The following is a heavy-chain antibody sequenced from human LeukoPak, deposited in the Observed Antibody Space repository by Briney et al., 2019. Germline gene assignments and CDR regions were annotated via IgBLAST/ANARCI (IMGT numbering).Heavy chain of an antibody. D-gene: IGHD3-22*01. CDR1: GVSISSYY. V-gene: IGHV4-59*01. CDR3: ARDGSRLDSSGYYIGY. Sequence: SETLSLTCTVSGVSISSYYWSWIRQPPGKGLEWIGYIYYSGSTNYNPSLKSRVTISVDTSKNQFSLKLSSVTAADTAVYYCARDGSRLDSSGYYIGYWGQGTLVTVSS. CDR2: IYYSGST. J-gene: IGHJ4*02.